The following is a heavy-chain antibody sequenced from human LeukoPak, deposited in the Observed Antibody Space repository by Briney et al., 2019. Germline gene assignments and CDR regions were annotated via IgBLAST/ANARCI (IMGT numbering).Heavy chain of an antibody. V-gene: IGHV3-33*06. Sequence: PGGSLRLSCAASGITVSSSNMNWVRQAPGKGLEWVAVIWYDGSNKYYADSVKGRFTISRDNSKNTLYLQMNSLRAEDTAVYYCAEDGSRVVIYYYMDVWGKGTTVTVSS. CDR1: GITVSSSN. CDR3: AEDGSRVVIYYYMDV. D-gene: IGHD3-3*01. CDR2: IWYDGSNK. J-gene: IGHJ6*03.